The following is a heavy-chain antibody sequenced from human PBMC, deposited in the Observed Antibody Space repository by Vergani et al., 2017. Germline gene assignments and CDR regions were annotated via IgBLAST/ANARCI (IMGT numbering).Heavy chain of an antibody. D-gene: IGHD3-22*01. Sequence: QVQLVQSGAEVKKPGASVKVSCKASGYTFTSYAMHWVRQAPGQRLEWMGWINAGNGNTKYSQKFQGRVTITRDTSASTAYMELSSLRSEDTAVYYCARGGNTMTALDYWGQGTLVTVSS. CDR1: GYTFTSYA. V-gene: IGHV1-3*01. J-gene: IGHJ4*02. CDR2: INAGNGNT. CDR3: ARGGNTMTALDY.